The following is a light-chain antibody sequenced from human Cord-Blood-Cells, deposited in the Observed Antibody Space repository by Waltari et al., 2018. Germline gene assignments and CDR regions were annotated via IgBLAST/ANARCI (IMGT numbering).Light chain of an antibody. CDR2: WAS. CDR3: QQYYSTPWT. V-gene: IGKV4-1*01. CDR1: QSVFYSSNNKNS. Sequence: DIVMTQSPDSLAVSLGERATINCKSSQSVFYSSNNKNSFAWYQQKPGQPPKLLIYWASTQESGVPDRFSGSGSGTDFTLTISSMQAEEVAVYYCQQYYSTPWTFGQGTKVEIK. J-gene: IGKJ1*01.